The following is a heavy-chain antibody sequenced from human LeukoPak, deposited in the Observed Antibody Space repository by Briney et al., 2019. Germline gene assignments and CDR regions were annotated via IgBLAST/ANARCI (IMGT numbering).Heavy chain of an antibody. Sequence: SETLSLTCTVSGGSISSSSYYWGWIRQPPGKGLEWIGSIYYSGSTYYNPSLKSRVTISVDTSKNQFSLKLSSVTAADTAVYYCARQDLDGSPLYFDYWGQGTLVTVSS. V-gene: IGHV4-39*01. CDR3: ARQDLDGSPLYFDY. CDR2: IYYSGST. J-gene: IGHJ4*02. D-gene: IGHD3-10*01. CDR1: GGSISSSSYY.